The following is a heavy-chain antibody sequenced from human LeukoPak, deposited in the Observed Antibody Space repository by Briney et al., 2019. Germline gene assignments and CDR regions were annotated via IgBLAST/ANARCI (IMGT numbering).Heavy chain of an antibody. D-gene: IGHD3-10*01. CDR3: AKDPSESYNYGYFDY. V-gene: IGHV3-23*01. CDR2: ISGSGGST. Sequence: SGGSLRLSCAASGLILRSYAMSWVRQAPGKGLEWVSAISGSGGSTYYADSVKGRFTISRDNAKNTVYLQMNSLRVEDTAVYFCAKDPSESYNYGYFDYWGQGTLVTVSS. CDR1: GLILRSYA. J-gene: IGHJ4*02.